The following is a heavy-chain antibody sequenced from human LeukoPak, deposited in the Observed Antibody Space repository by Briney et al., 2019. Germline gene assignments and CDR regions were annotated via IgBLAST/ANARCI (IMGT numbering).Heavy chain of an antibody. CDR3: ARLTRSSTRGNWFDP. D-gene: IGHD2-2*01. CDR1: GGSISSSSYY. J-gene: IGHJ5*02. V-gene: IGHV4-39*01. Sequence: KPSETLSLTCTVSGGSISSSSYYWGRIRQPPGKGLEWIGSIYCSGSTYYNPSLKSRVTISVDTSKNQFSLKLSSVTAADTAVYYCARLTRSSTRGNWFDPWGQGTLVTVSS. CDR2: IYCSGST.